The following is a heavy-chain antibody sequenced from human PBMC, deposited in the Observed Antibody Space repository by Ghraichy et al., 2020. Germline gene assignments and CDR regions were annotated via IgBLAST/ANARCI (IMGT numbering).Heavy chain of an antibody. CDR2: IKQDGSEK. J-gene: IGHJ4*02. Sequence: LSLTCAASGFTFSSYWMSWVRQAPGKGLEWVANIKQDGSEKYYVDSVKGRFTISRDNAKNSLYLQMNSLRAEDTAVYYCARDQLQWLYDYWGQGTLVTVSS. D-gene: IGHD6-19*01. CDR1: GFTFSSYW. CDR3: ARDQLQWLYDY. V-gene: IGHV3-7*01.